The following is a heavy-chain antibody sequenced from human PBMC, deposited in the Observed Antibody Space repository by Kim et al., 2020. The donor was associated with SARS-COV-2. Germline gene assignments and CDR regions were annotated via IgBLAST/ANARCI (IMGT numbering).Heavy chain of an antibody. J-gene: IGHJ6*02. D-gene: IGHD6-13*01. CDR3: ARLEPYSRDRYYYGMDV. V-gene: IGHV4-39*01. CDR2: IYYSGST. Sequence: SETLSLTCTVSGGSISSSSYYWGWIRQPPGKGLEWIGSIYYSGSTYYNPSLKSRVTISVDTSKNQFSLKLSSVTAADTAVYYCARLEPYSRDRYYYGMDVWGQGTTVTVSS. CDR1: GGSISSSSYY.